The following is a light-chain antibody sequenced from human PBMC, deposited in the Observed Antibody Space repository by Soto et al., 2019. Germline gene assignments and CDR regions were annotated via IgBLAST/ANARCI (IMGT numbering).Light chain of an antibody. CDR1: QSISWY. V-gene: IGKV1-39*01. CDR3: QQSYSTVWT. CDR2: ATS. J-gene: IGKJ1*01. Sequence: DLQMTESPSSLSASVGDRVTITCRASQSISWYLNWYQQKPGKVPKLLIYATSILLSGVAPRFSSSRSWAEFTLTIGGLEPEDFATYYCQQSYSTVWTFGQGTKVEIK.